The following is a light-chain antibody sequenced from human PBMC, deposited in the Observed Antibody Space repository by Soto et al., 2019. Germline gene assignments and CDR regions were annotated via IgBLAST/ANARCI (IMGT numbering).Light chain of an antibody. CDR2: FND. Sequence: QSVLTQPPSASGTPGQRGTISCSGSNSKIGSNPVNWYQQLPGTAPKLLIYFNDRRPSGVPDRFSGSRSGTSASLAISGLQSEDEADYYCAAWDDSLIGVVFGGGTKLTVL. J-gene: IGLJ2*01. V-gene: IGLV1-44*01. CDR3: AAWDDSLIGVV. CDR1: NSKIGSNP.